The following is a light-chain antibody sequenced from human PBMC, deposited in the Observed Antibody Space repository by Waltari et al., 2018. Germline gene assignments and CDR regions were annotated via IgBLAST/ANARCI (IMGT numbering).Light chain of an antibody. Sequence: QSALPPPPSASGSPGQSVTISSTRTRRDVGGSNFVPWYQQLPGNAPKLMIFEVTKRPSGFPDRFSGSKSGNTASLTVSGLQAEDEADYYCSSFAGTKNWVFGGGTKLTVL. J-gene: IGLJ3*02. CDR3: SSFAGTKNWV. CDR1: RRDVGGSNF. V-gene: IGLV2-8*01. CDR2: EVT.